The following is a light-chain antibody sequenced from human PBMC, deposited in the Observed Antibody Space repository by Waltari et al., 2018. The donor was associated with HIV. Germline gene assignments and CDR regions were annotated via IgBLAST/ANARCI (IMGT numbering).Light chain of an antibody. CDR2: KTS. CDR1: QSISNW. V-gene: IGKV1-5*03. CDR3: QQFHRYPVT. J-gene: IGKJ5*01. Sequence: DIQMTQSPSTLSVSVGDRVTITCRASQSISNWLAWYQQKSENAPKLLVYKTSSLESGVPSRFSGSGSGTEFTLTISSLQPDDFATYYCQQFHRYPVTFGQGTRLEIK.